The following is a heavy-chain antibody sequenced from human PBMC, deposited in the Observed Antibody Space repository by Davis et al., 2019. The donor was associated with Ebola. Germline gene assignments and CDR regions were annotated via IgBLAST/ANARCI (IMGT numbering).Heavy chain of an antibody. V-gene: IGHV4-39*07. J-gene: IGHJ3*02. CDR2: IYSTGKR. CDR1: GGSISSGPYY. D-gene: IGHD3-3*01. Sequence: SETLSLTCTVSGGSISSGPYYWGWIRQSPGKGLEWLGSIYSTGKRRDNPSLTRRLTISIDTSKNQFSLKLSSVTAADTAVYYCARVYDFWSGYYLGYDAFDIWGQGTMVTVSS. CDR3: ARVYDFWSGYYLGYDAFDI.